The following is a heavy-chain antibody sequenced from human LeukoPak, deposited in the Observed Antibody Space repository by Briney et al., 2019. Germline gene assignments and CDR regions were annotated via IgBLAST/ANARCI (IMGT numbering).Heavy chain of an antibody. Sequence: GASVKVSCKASGYTFTSYGISWVRQAPGQGLEWMGWISAYNGNTNYAQKLQGRVTMTTDTSTSTAYMELRSLRSDDTAVYYCARGATAGRFSLRPTGAYYMDVWGKGTTVTVSS. CDR1: GYTFTSYG. CDR3: ARGATAGRFSLRPTGAYYMDV. V-gene: IGHV1-18*01. CDR2: ISAYNGNT. D-gene: IGHD6-13*01. J-gene: IGHJ6*03.